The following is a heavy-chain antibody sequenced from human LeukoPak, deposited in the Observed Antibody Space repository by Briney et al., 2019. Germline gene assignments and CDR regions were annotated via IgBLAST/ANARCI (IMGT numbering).Heavy chain of an antibody. D-gene: IGHD5-18*01. CDR1: GFTFSSYA. J-gene: IGHJ4*02. V-gene: IGHV3-30*04. Sequence: PGRSLRLSCAASGFTFSSYAMHWVRQAPGKGLEWVTVISYDGTNRYYTNSVKGRFTISRDNSKNTLYLQMNSLRPEDRAVYYCARGLQWHVDTTMESRLWDYWGQGTLVTVSS. CDR3: ARGLQWHVDTTMESRLWDY. CDR2: ISYDGTNR.